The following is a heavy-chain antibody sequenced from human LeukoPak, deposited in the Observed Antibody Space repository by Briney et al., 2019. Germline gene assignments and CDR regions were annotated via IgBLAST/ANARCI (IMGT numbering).Heavy chain of an antibody. Sequence: SVKVSCKASGGTFSSYAISWVRQAPGQGLEWMGRIIPIFGTANYAQKFQGRVTITTDESTSTAYMELSSLRSEDTAVYYCARVFSYCSGGSCYPKEDYFDYWGRGTLVTVSS. V-gene: IGHV1-69*05. CDR1: GGTFSSYA. D-gene: IGHD2-15*01. J-gene: IGHJ4*02. CDR3: ARVFSYCSGGSCYPKEDYFDY. CDR2: IIPIFGTA.